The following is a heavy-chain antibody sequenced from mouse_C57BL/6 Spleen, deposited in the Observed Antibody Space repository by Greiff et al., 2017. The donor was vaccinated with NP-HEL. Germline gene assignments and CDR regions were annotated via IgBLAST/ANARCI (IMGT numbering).Heavy chain of an antibody. D-gene: IGHD1-1*01. V-gene: IGHV2-5*01. Sequence: VKVVESGPGLVQPSQCLSITCTVSGFSLTSYGVHWVRQSPGKGLEWLGVIWRGGSTDYNAAFMSRLSITKDNSKSQVFFKMNSLQADDTAIYYCAKKDYYGRASMDYWGQGTSVTVSS. CDR3: AKKDYYGRASMDY. J-gene: IGHJ4*01. CDR2: IWRGGST. CDR1: GFSLTSYG.